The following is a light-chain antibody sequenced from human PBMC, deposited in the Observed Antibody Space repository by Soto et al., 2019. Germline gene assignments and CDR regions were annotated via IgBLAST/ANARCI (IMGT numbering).Light chain of an antibody. CDR1: ISDVGGYNY. CDR3: GSYAGFNNYVA. J-gene: IGLJ7*01. Sequence: QSALTQPPSASGSPGQSVTISCTATISDVGGYNYVSWYQQHPGKAPKLMIYEVSERPSGVPDRFSGSKSGNTASLTVSGLQAEDEADYYCGSYAGFNNYVAFGGGTQLTVL. CDR2: EVS. V-gene: IGLV2-8*01.